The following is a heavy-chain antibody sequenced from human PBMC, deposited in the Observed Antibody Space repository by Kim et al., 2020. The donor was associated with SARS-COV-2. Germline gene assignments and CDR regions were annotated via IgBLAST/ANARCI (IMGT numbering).Heavy chain of an antibody. V-gene: IGHV3-53*01. J-gene: IGHJ4*02. CDR2: IYSGGST. D-gene: IGHD3-22*01. Sequence: GGSLRLSCAASGFTVSSNYMSWVRQAPGKGLEWVSVIYSGGSTYYADSVKGRFTISRDNSKNTLYLQMNSLRAEDTAVYYCAREGYYYDSSGYYNRAYYIDYWGQGTLVTVSS. CDR1: GFTVSSNY. CDR3: AREGYYYDSSGYYNRAYYIDY.